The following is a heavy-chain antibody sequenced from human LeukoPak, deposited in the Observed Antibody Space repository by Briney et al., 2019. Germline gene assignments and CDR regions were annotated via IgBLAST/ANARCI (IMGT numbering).Heavy chain of an antibody. CDR3: ARRSGNPAFNDY. J-gene: IGHJ4*02. CDR1: GYSFTSYW. CDR2: IYPGDSDT. Sequence: GGSLRLSCKGSGYSFTSYWIGWVRQMPGKGLEWMGIIYPGDSDTRYNPSFQGQVTISVDKSINTAYLQWTSLKASDTAMYYCARRSGNPAFNDYWGQGTLVTVSS. D-gene: IGHD2-15*01. V-gene: IGHV5-51*01.